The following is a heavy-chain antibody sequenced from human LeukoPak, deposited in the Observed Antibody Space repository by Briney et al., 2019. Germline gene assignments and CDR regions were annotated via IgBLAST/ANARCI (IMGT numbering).Heavy chain of an antibody. CDR2: IIHSGGT. CDR1: GGSFSGDY. D-gene: IGHD3-10*01. CDR3: ARGESLLWFGETPENWFDP. J-gene: IGHJ5*02. V-gene: IGHV4-34*01. Sequence: SETLSLTCAVYGGSFSGDYWSWIRQPPGKGLEWIGEIIHSGGTNYNPSLKSRVTISVDTSKNQFSLKLSSVAAADTAVYYCARGESLLWFGETPENWFDPWGQGTLVTVSS.